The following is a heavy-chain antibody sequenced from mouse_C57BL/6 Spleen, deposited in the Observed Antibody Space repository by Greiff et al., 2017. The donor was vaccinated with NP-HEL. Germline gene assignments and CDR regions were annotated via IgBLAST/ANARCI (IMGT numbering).Heavy chain of an antibody. Sequence: VQLEKAGPELVKPGASVKISCKASGYSFTDYNMNWVKQSNGKSLEWIGVINPNYGTTSYNQKFKGKATLTVDQSSSTAYMQLNSLTSEDSAVYYCARGGWLPHWYFDVWGTGTTVTVSS. D-gene: IGHD2-3*01. CDR2: INPNYGTT. V-gene: IGHV1-39*01. CDR3: ARGGWLPHWYFDV. CDR1: GYSFTDYN. J-gene: IGHJ1*03.